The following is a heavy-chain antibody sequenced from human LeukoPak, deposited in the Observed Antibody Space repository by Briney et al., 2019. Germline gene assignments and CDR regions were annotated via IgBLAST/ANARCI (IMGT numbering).Heavy chain of an antibody. CDR2: IWNDGSSQ. CDR3: AKDAQRGFDYSNSLEN. J-gene: IGHJ4*02. CDR1: KFTFSHYG. D-gene: IGHD4-11*01. Sequence: GGSLRLSCAASKFTFSHYGMHWVRQAPGKGLEWVAVIWNDGSSQYYADSVKGRFTVSRDNSQSVLYLQMNSLRPEDTAVYYCAKDAQRGFDYSNSLENWGQGTLVTVSS. V-gene: IGHV3-33*06.